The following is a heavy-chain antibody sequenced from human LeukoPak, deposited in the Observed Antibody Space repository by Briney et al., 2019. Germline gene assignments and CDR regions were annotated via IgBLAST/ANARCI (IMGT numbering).Heavy chain of an antibody. J-gene: IGHJ4*02. CDR1: GASISSSSSY. V-gene: IGHV4-39*07. CDR2: INHSGST. Sequence: SETLSLTCTVSGASISSSSSYWGWIRQPPGKGLEWIGEINHSGSTNYNPSLKSRVTISVDTSKNQFSLKLSSVTAADTAVYYCARDPFYGSGSYAGRGYWGQGTLVTVSS. CDR3: ARDPFYGSGSYAGRGY. D-gene: IGHD3-10*01.